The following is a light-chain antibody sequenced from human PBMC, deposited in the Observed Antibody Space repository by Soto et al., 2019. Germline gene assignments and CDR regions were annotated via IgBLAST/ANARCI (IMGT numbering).Light chain of an antibody. CDR1: SSNIGAGYD. CDR2: DNN. V-gene: IGLV1-40*01. J-gene: IGLJ1*01. Sequence: QSVLTQPPSVSGGPGQRVIISCTGGSSNIGAGYDVHWYQQLPGTAPRLLIYDNNNRPSGDPARFSDSKSDTSASLAITGLQPEDEADYYCQSYDSSLSGSYVFGTGTKVTVL. CDR3: QSYDSSLSGSYV.